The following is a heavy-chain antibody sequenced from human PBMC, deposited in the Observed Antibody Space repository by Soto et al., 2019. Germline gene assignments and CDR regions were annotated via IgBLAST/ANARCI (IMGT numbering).Heavy chain of an antibody. CDR3: ARDRVKRGSSYYYGMDV. D-gene: IGHD2-15*01. J-gene: IGHJ6*02. Sequence: QVQLVQSGAVVKKPGSSVKVSCKASGGAFNNFAISWVRQAPGQGLEWMGAIIPFFSSPNYSQKLQGRLTITADEATSTAYMELNSLRSDDTAVYYCARDRVKRGSSYYYGMDVWGQGTTVTVSS. V-gene: IGHV1-69*12. CDR2: IIPFFSSP. CDR1: GGAFNNFA.